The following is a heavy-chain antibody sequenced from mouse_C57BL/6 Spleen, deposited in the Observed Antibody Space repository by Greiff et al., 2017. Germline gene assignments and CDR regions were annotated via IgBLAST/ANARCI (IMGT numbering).Heavy chain of an antibody. V-gene: IGHV1-55*01. CDR2: IYPGSGST. J-gene: IGHJ4*01. D-gene: IGHD2-4*01. CDR3: ASREGHDYERDYAMDY. Sequence: VQLQQPGAELVKPGASVKMSCKASGYTFTSYWITWVKQRPGQGLEWIGDIYPGSGSTNYNEKFKSKATLTVDTSSSTAYMQLSSLTSEDSAVYYCASREGHDYERDYAMDYWGKGTSVTVSS. CDR1: GYTFTSYW.